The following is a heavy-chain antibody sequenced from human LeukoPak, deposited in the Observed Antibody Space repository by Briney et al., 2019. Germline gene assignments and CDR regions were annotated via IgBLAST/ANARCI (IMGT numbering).Heavy chain of an antibody. CDR2: ISYDGSNK. V-gene: IGHV3-30*03. CDR3: AVNDILTGYPLYYYYGMDV. J-gene: IGHJ6*02. Sequence: GRSLRLSCAASGFTFSSYGMHWVRQAPGKGLEWVAVISYDGSNKYYADSVKGRFTISRDNSKNTLYLQMNSLRAEDTAVYYCAVNDILTGYPLYYYYGMDVWGQGTTVTVSS. D-gene: IGHD3-9*01. CDR1: GFTFSSYG.